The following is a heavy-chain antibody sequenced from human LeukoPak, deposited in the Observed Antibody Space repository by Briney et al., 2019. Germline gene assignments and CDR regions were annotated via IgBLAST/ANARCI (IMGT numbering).Heavy chain of an antibody. CDR1: GFTFSSYW. CDR3: ARGTPLKDY. V-gene: IGHV3-74*01. Sequence: GGSLRLSCAASGFTFSSYWMHWVRQPPGKGLVWVSHINPDGRTTTYADSVKGRFTISRDNAQNTLYLQMNSLRAEDTAVYYCARGTPLKDYWGQGPLVTVSS. J-gene: IGHJ4*02. CDR2: INPDGRTT. D-gene: IGHD2/OR15-2a*01.